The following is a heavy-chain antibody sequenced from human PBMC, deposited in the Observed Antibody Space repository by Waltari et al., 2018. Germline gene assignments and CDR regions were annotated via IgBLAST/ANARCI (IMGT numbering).Heavy chain of an antibody. D-gene: IGHD5-18*01. Sequence: QVQLQESGPGLVKPSETLSLTSAVSVYSISSGYYWGWTRQPPGKGLEWIGSIYHSGSTYYNPSLKSRVTISVDTSKNQFSLKLSSVTAADTAVYYCASDSYGSGADAFDIWGQGTMVTVSS. J-gene: IGHJ3*02. V-gene: IGHV4-38-2*01. CDR3: ASDSYGSGADAFDI. CDR2: IYHSGST. CDR1: VYSISSGYY.